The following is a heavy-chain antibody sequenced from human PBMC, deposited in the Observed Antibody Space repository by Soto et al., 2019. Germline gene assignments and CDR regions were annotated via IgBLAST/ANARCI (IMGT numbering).Heavy chain of an antibody. J-gene: IGHJ4*02. Sequence: QVQLVQSGAEVKKPGSSVKVSCKASGGTFSSYTISWVRQAPGQGLEWMGRIIPILGIANYAQKFQGRVTITADKPKSTAYMELSSLRSEDTDVYYCATGYSRRWYGWFDYCGQGTLVTESS. CDR2: IIPILGIA. D-gene: IGHD6-13*01. CDR3: ATGYSRRWYGWFDY. CDR1: GGTFSSYT. V-gene: IGHV1-69*02.